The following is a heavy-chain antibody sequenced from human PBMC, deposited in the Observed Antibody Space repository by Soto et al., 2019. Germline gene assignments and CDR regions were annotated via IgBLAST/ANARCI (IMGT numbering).Heavy chain of an antibody. D-gene: IGHD6-19*01. V-gene: IGHV3-23*01. CDR2: ISGSGGST. J-gene: IGHJ4*02. CDR1: GFTFSSYA. CDR3: AKDGGRQWLYYCDY. Sequence: GGSLRLSCAASGFTFSSYAMSWVRQAPGKGLEWVSAISGSGGSTYYGDSVKGRVTISRDNSKNTLYLPMHRLRDVGTAVYYWAKDGGRQWLYYCDYWGQGILVNVSS.